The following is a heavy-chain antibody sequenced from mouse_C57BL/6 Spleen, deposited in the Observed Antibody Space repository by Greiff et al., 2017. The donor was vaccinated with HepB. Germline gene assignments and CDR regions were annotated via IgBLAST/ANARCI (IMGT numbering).Heavy chain of an antibody. CDR3: TRDALITSGYAMDY. D-gene: IGHD1-1*01. CDR2: ISSGGDYI. J-gene: IGHJ4*01. V-gene: IGHV5-9-1*02. Sequence: DVMLVESVEGLVKPGGSLKLSCAASGFTFSSYAMSWVRQTPEKRLEWVAYISSGGDYIYYADTVKGRFTISRDNARNTLYLQMSSLKSEDTAMYYCTRDALITSGYAMDYWGQGTSVTVSS. CDR1: GFTFSSYA.